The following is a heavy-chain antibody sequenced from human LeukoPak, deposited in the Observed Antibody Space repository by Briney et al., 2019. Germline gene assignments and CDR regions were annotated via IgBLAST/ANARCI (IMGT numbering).Heavy chain of an antibody. V-gene: IGHV3-48*02. CDR1: GFTFSSYN. Sequence: GGSLRLSCAASGFTFSSYNMNWVRQAPGKGLEWVSYISSSSSAIHYADSVKGRFTISRDNAKNSLSLQMNSLRDEDTAVYYCAREGNYDILTGYSGQFDYWGQGTLVTVSS. CDR2: ISSSSSAI. D-gene: IGHD3-9*01. J-gene: IGHJ4*02. CDR3: AREGNYDILTGYSGQFDY.